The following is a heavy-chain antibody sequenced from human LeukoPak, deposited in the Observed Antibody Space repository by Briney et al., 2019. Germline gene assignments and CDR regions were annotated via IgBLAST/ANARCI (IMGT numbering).Heavy chain of an antibody. CDR1: GYTFTSYD. J-gene: IGHJ4*02. V-gene: IGHV1-8*01. CDR3: ASGQDCSGGSCYSSIDY. D-gene: IGHD2-15*01. CDR2: MNPNSGNT. Sequence: ASVKVSCKASGYTFTSYDINWVRQATGQGLEWMGWMNPNSGNTGYAQKFQDRVTMTRNTSISTAYMELSSLRSEDTAVYYCASGQDCSGGSCYSSIDYWGQGTLVTVSS.